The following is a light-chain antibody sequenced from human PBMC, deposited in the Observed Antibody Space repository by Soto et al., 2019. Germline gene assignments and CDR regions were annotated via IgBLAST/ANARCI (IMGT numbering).Light chain of an antibody. CDR2: WAS. Sequence: DIVMTQSPDSLAVSLGERATINCKSSQSVLYSSNNKNYLAWYQQKPGQPPKLLIYWASTRESGVPDRFSGSGYGTDFTLTISSLPAEDVAVYYCQQYYSTPPSWTFGQGTKVEIK. J-gene: IGKJ1*01. V-gene: IGKV4-1*01. CDR1: QSVLYSSNNKNY. CDR3: QQYYSTPPSWT.